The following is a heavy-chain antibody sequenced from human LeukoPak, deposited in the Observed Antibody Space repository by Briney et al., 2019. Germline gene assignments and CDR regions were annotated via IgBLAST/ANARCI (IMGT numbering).Heavy chain of an antibody. J-gene: IGHJ4*02. V-gene: IGHV4-34*01. Sequence: SETLSLTCAVYGGSFSGYYWSWIRQPPGKGLEWIGSIYHSGSTYYNPSLKSRVTISVDTSKNQFSLKLSSVTAADTAVYYCARAALDYYGSGSYGNFDYWGQGTLVTVSS. CDR2: IYHSGST. CDR3: ARAALDYYGSGSYGNFDY. D-gene: IGHD3-10*01. CDR1: GGSFSGYY.